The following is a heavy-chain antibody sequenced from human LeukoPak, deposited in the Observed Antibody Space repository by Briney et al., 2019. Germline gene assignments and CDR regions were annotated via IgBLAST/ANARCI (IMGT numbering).Heavy chain of an antibody. D-gene: IGHD3-22*01. CDR3: ARDGNYYDSSGYYQRDFDY. J-gene: IGHJ4*02. Sequence: GGSLRLSCAPSGFTFSSYSMNWVRQAPGKGLEWVSYISSSSSTIYYADSVKGRFTISRDNAKNSLYLQMNSLRAEDTAVYYCARDGNYYDSSGYYQRDFDYWGQGTLVTVSS. CDR1: GFTFSSYS. CDR2: ISSSSSTI. V-gene: IGHV3-48*01.